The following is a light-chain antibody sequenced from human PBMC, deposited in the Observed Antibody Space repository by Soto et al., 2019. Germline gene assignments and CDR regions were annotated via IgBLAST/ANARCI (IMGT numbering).Light chain of an antibody. CDR1: SSDVGGYNY. J-gene: IGLJ1*01. V-gene: IGLV2-14*01. CDR3: SSYTSSSTV. Sequence: SVLTQPASVSGSPGQSITISCTGTSSDVGGYNYVSWYQQHPGKAPKLMIYDVSNRPSGVSNRFSGSKSGNTASLTISGLQAEDEADYYCSSYTSSSTVFGTVTKVTVL. CDR2: DVS.